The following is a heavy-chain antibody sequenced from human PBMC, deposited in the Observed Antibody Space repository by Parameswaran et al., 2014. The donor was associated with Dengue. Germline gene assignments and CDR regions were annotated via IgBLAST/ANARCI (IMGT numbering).Heavy chain of an antibody. V-gene: IGHV3-74*01. D-gene: IGHD3-16*01. Sequence: WIRQPPGKGLVWVSRINPDGTDISYADSVRGRFTISRDTAKSTLYLHMHSLRGEDTAVYFCVRDWGDQRDHWGQGTMVTVSS. CDR2: INPDGTDI. J-gene: IGHJ5*02. CDR3: VRDWGDQRDH.